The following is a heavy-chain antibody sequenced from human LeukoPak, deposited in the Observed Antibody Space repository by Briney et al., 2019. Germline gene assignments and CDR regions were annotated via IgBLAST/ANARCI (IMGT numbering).Heavy chain of an antibody. CDR1: GFTFSKYG. V-gene: IGHV3-33*01. CDR3: ATENGVYCFDF. J-gene: IGHJ4*02. Sequence: GGSLRLSCAASGFTFSKYGMHWVRQAPGKGLEWVAIIWFDGSNENYADSVKGRFTISRDNSKNVLYLEMTSLRAEDTAVYYCATENGVYCFDFWGQGTLVTVSS. D-gene: IGHD4-17*01. CDR2: IWFDGSNE.